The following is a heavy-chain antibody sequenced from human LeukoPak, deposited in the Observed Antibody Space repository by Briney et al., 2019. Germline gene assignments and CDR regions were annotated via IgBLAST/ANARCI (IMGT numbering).Heavy chain of an antibody. CDR2: VSGSGIST. CDR1: GFTFSSYA. CDR3: AAIYCSSSSCYAFDY. D-gene: IGHD2-2*01. J-gene: IGHJ4*02. V-gene: IGHV3-23*01. Sequence: TGGSLRLSCAASGFTFSSYAMSWVRQAPGKGLESVSAVSGSGISTYYADSVKGRFTISRDNSKNTLHLQVNSLRVEDTAVYYCAAIYCSSSSCYAFDYWGQGTLVTVPS.